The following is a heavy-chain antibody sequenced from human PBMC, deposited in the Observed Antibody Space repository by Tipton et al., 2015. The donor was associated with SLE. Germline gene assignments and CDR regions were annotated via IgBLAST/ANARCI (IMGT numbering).Heavy chain of an antibody. CDR3: AREDIVVVPAAPSKWAFDI. J-gene: IGHJ3*02. V-gene: IGHV4-39*02. Sequence: TLSLTCTVSGGSISSSSYYWGWIRQPPGKGLEWLGRIYYSGITYYNPSLKSRVTISVDTSKNQFSLKLSSVTAADTAVYYCAREDIVVVPAAPSKWAFDIWGQGTMFTLSS. D-gene: IGHD2-2*01. CDR2: IYYSGIT. CDR1: GGSISSSSYY.